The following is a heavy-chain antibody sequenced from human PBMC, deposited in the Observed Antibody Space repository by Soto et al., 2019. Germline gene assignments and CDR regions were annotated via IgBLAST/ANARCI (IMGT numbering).Heavy chain of an antibody. D-gene: IGHD2-21*01. Sequence: EVQLVESGGGLVQPGGSLRLSCAASGFTFSSNWMHWVRRVPGRGLVWVSRINPDERSTNYVDSVKGRFTVSRDNAKNTLYLQMNSLRVEDTAVYYCARDGEGFWGQGTLVTVSS. J-gene: IGHJ4*02. CDR1: GFTFSSNW. V-gene: IGHV3-74*01. CDR2: INPDERST. CDR3: ARDGEGF.